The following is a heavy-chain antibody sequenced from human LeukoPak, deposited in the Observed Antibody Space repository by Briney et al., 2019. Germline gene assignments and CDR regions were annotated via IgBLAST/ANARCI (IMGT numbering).Heavy chain of an antibody. CDR2: IYYSGST. Sequence: SETLPLTCTVSGGSISSYYWSWIRQPPGKGLEWIGYIYYSGSTNYNPSLKSRVTISVDTSKNQFSLKLSSVTAADTAVYYCARDSGDILTGYQMWAFDIWGQGTMVTVSS. J-gene: IGHJ3*02. CDR3: ARDSGDILTGYQMWAFDI. D-gene: IGHD3-9*01. V-gene: IGHV4-59*01. CDR1: GGSISSYY.